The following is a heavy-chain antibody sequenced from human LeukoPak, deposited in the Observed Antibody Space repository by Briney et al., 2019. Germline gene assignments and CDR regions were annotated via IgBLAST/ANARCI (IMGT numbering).Heavy chain of an antibody. Sequence: ASVKVSRKASGYTFTSYDINWVRQATGQGLEWMGWMNPNSGNTGYAQKFQGRVTMTRDTSINTAYMELYSLTSEDTAVYYCARSRGPQQGSPLFDYWGQGTLVTVSS. CDR2: MNPNSGNT. D-gene: IGHD2-15*01. CDR1: GYTFTSYD. J-gene: IGHJ4*02. V-gene: IGHV1-8*01. CDR3: ARSRGPQQGSPLFDY.